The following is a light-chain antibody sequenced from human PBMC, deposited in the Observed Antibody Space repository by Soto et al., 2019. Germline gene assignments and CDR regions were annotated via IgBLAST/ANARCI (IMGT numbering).Light chain of an antibody. Sequence: PGERVTLSCRASQSVNTNLAWYQQKPGQAPRLLIYGASSRATGIPDRFSGSGSVTDFTLTISRLEPEDFAVYYCQQYRSSPQTFGQGTKVDIK. CDR1: QSVNTN. CDR3: QQYRSSPQT. J-gene: IGKJ1*01. CDR2: GAS. V-gene: IGKV3-20*01.